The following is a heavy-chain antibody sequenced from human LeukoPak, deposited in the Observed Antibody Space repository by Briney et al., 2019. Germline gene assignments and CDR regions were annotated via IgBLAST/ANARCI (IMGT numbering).Heavy chain of an antibody. J-gene: IGHJ4*02. V-gene: IGHV3-30-3*01. CDR1: GFTFSSYA. Sequence: GGSLRLSCAASGFTFSSYAMHWVRQAPGKGLEWVAVISYDGSNKYYADSVKGRFTISRDNSKNTLYLQMNSLRAEDTAVYYCASSSSWYGAGNYWGQGTLVTVSS. CDR2: ISYDGSNK. D-gene: IGHD6-13*01. CDR3: ASSSSWYGAGNY.